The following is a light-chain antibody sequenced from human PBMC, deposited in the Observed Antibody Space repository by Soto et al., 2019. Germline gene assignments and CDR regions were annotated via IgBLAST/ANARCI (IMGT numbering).Light chain of an antibody. V-gene: IGKV3-20*01. CDR3: QHYNYWPPKT. CDR2: AAS. CDR1: QGVGSRY. J-gene: IGKJ1*01. Sequence: EIVLTQSPGTLSLSPGERVTLSCRASQGVGSRYLAWYQQKPGQAPRLLIYAASTRATGIPDRLSGSGSGTAFTLTITRLEPEDFAVYYCQHYNYWPPKTFGQGTKVDNK.